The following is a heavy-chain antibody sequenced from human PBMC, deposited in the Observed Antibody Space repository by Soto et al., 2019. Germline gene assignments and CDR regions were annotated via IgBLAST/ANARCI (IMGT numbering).Heavy chain of an antibody. D-gene: IGHD3-10*01. V-gene: IGHV4-4*02. CDR2: VNQSGTS. Sequence: SENLSLTCGVSGDSTRSRYWWTWLRRPPGRGLEWIGEVNQSGTSNYNPSLKSRVTISIDDSKNHFSLKLSSVTAADTAVYYCARDGGLYYGSGIRGVDKRMDVWGQGTTV. J-gene: IGHJ6*02. CDR3: ARDGGLYYGSGIRGVDKRMDV. CDR1: GDSTRSRYW.